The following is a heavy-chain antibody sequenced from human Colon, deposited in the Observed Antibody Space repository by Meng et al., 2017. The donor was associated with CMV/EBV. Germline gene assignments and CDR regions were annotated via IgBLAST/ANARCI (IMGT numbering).Heavy chain of an antibody. CDR1: GYSFTGYY. D-gene: IGHD3-16*01. Sequence: QVQLVQSGAAVGLPGASLNVSCKASGYSFTGYYIHWVRQAPGQGLEWMGWMDPTTGRTDYAQKFQGTVTMTRDTSISTAYLELSRLTSDDTAVYYCASHSSYVWGSHHWGQGALVTVSS. J-gene: IGHJ1*01. V-gene: IGHV1-2*02. CDR2: MDPTTGRT. CDR3: ASHSSYVWGSHH.